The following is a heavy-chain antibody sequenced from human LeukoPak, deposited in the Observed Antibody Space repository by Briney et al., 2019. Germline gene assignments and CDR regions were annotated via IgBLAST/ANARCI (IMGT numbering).Heavy chain of an antibody. Sequence: SETLSLTCSVSIGSISSSKWWSWVRQSPVKGLEWIGEIYLYGTTNYNPSFTSRVTMSVDRSKNQFSLKLSSVTAADTAVYFCAGRTYVGEAYYFDYWGQGTLVTVSS. D-gene: IGHD3-10*02. CDR1: IGSISSSKW. CDR2: IYLYGTT. V-gene: IGHV4-4*02. J-gene: IGHJ4*02. CDR3: AGRTYVGEAYYFDY.